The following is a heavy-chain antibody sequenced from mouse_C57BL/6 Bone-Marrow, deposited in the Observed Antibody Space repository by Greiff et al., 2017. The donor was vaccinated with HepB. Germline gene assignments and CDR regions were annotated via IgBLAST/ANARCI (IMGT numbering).Heavy chain of an antibody. CDR3: TSISMVTTGVY. J-gene: IGHJ2*01. Sequence: EVHLVESGAELVRPGASVKLSCTASGFNIKDDYMHWVKQRPEQGLEWIGWIDPENGDTEYASKFQGKATITADTSSNTAYLQLSSLTSEDTAVYYCTSISMVTTGVYWGQGTTLTVSS. CDR2: IDPENGDT. V-gene: IGHV14-4*01. CDR1: GFNIKDDY. D-gene: IGHD2-2*01.